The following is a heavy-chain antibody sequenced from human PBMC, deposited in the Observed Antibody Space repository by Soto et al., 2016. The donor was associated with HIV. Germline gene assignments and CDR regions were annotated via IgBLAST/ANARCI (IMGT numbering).Heavy chain of an antibody. CDR2: ISGSGGST. CDR3: AKDCRSCQDAGWYFDL. J-gene: IGHJ2*01. CDR1: GFTFSSYA. Sequence: EVQLLESGGGLVQPGGSLRLSCAASGFTFSSYAMSWVRQAPGKGLEWVSAISGSGGSTYYADSVKGRFTISRDNSKNTLYLQMNSLRVEDTAVYYCAKDCRSCQDAGWYFDLWGRGTLVTVSS. V-gene: IGHV3-23*01. D-gene: IGHD2-2*01.